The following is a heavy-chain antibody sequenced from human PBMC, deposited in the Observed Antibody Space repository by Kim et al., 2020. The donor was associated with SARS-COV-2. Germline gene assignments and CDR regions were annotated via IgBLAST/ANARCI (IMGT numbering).Heavy chain of an antibody. D-gene: IGHD3-22*01. CDR3: ASLSNIHSGYSW. V-gene: IGHV1-69*02. Sequence: NYAQKFQGRVTITADKSTSTAYMELSSLRSEDTAVYYCASLSNIHSGYSWWGQGTLVTVSS. J-gene: IGHJ4*02.